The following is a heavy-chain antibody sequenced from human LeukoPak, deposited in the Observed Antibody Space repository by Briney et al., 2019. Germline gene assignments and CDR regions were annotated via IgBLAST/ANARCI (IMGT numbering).Heavy chain of an antibody. CDR3: ARDPPFWSGYLSDY. V-gene: IGHV1-69*05. Sequence: SVKVSCKASGGTFSSYAISWVRQAPGQGLEWMGRIIPIFGTANYAQKFQGRVTITTDESTSTAYMELCSLRSEDTAVYYCARDPPFWSGYLSDYWGQGTLVTVSS. J-gene: IGHJ4*02. CDR1: GGTFSSYA. D-gene: IGHD3-3*01. CDR2: IIPIFGTA.